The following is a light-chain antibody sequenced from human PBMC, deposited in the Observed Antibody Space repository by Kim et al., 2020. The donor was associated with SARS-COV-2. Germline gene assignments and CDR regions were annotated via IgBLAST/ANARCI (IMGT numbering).Light chain of an antibody. CDR3: LQHHSFQLT. Sequence: SASVGDRVTITCRASQNIRRSLAWYQQKPGKAPERLIYIASTLESGVPSRFSGSGFGTDFTLTIGSLQPEDLATYYCLQHHSFQLTFGGGTKLEI. V-gene: IGKV1-17*01. J-gene: IGKJ4*01. CDR2: IAS. CDR1: QNIRRS.